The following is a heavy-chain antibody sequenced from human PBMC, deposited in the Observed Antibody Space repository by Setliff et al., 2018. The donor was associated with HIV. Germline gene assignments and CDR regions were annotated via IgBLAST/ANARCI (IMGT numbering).Heavy chain of an antibody. V-gene: IGHV4-39*01. Sequence: SETLSLTCTVSVGSISSSSYYWGWIRQPPGRGLEWIGSIYYSGSTYYNPSLKSRVTISVDTSKNQFSLKLSSVTAADTAVYYCARLLAGGWYDHWGNWFDPWGQGTLVTVSS. CDR2: IYYSGST. D-gene: IGHD6-19*01. J-gene: IGHJ5*02. CDR3: ARLLAGGWYDHWGNWFDP. CDR1: VGSISSSSYY.